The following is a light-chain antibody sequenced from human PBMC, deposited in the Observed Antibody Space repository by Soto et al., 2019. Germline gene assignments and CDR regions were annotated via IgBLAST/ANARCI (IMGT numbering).Light chain of an antibody. CDR1: RSISFW. Sequence: DIKMTQSPSTLSASVRSRVTITFGANRSISFWLAWYQQKPGKAPKVLIYKASTLGSGVPSRFSGSGSGTEFTLTINGLQPDDFATYYCQHYQSYLWTFGQGTKVDIK. J-gene: IGKJ1*01. CDR3: QHYQSYLWT. V-gene: IGKV1-5*03. CDR2: KAS.